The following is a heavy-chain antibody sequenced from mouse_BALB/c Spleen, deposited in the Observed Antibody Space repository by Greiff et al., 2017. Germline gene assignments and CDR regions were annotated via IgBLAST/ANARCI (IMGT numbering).Heavy chain of an antibody. CDR2: ISYSGST. J-gene: IGHJ4*01. Sequence: EVKLVESGPGLVKPSQSLSLTCTVTGYSITSDYAWNWIRQFPGNKLEWMGYISYSGSTSYNPSLKSRISITRDTSKNQFFLQLNSVTTEDTATYYCATPIYYDYVNYYAMDYWGQGTSVTVSS. CDR1: GYSITSDYA. CDR3: ATPIYYDYVNYYAMDY. D-gene: IGHD2-4*01. V-gene: IGHV3-2*02.